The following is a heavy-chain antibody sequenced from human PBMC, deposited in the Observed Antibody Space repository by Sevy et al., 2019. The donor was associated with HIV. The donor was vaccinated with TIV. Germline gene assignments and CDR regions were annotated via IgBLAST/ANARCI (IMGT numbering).Heavy chain of an antibody. Sequence: GGSLRLSCAASGFTFSTYEMNWVRQAPGKGLEWVSYISSSGISIYYVDSVKGRFTISRDNAKNSLYLQMNSLRAEDTAAYYCARVKNEYGDYGTLDYRGQGTLVTVSS. CDR3: ARVKNEYGDYGTLDY. V-gene: IGHV3-48*03. D-gene: IGHD4-17*01. CDR1: GFTFSTYE. CDR2: ISSSGISI. J-gene: IGHJ4*02.